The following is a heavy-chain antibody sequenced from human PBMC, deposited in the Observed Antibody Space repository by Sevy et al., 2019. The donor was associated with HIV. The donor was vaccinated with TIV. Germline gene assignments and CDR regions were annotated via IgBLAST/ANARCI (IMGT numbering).Heavy chain of an antibody. V-gene: IGHV3-49*03. CDR1: GFTFSDYA. J-gene: IGHJ4*02. CDR2: IRNKEFDGTT. Sequence: GGSLRLSCTGSGFTFSDYAMSWFRQAPGKGLEWVGFIRNKEFDGTTEYAESVKGRFTISRDDSRNIAYLQMNSLTTEDTAVYYCIRDWSGYEHFDYWGQGTLVTVSS. CDR3: IRDWSGYEHFDY. D-gene: IGHD5-12*01.